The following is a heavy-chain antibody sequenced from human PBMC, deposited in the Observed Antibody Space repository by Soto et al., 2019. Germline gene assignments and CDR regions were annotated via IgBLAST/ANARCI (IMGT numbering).Heavy chain of an antibody. V-gene: IGHV4-30-4*01. D-gene: IGHD3-16*01. J-gene: IGHJ4*02. CDR2: IYYSGNT. CDR3: AREGGESSDGLYYFDS. CDR1: GGSTISDNY. Sequence: SETLSLTCTVSGGSTISDNYWSLIRQPPGKGLEWIGHIYYSGNTDYNPSLKSRLAISIDTSKSQSSLKLSSVTAADTAVYFCAREGGESSDGLYYFDSWGQGSLVTVSS.